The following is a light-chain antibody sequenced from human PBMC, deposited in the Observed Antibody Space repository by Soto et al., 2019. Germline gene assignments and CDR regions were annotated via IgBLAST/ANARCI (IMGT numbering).Light chain of an antibody. J-gene: IGKJ4*01. Sequence: EIVLTQSPGTLSLSPGERATLSCRASQTVRTNYLAWFQHKPCQAPRLLIYGASSRATGIPDRFSGSGSGTDFTLTINRLEPEDFAVYFCQQYSDSPLTVGGGTKVEIK. CDR1: QTVRTNY. V-gene: IGKV3-20*01. CDR3: QQYSDSPLT. CDR2: GAS.